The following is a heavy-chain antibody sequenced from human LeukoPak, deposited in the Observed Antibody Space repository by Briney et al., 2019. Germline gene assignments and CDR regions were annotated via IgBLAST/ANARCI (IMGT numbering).Heavy chain of an antibody. Sequence: ASVKVSCKASGYTFTSYGISWVRQAPGQRLEWMGWISAYNGNTNYAQKLQGRVTMTTDTSTSTAYMELRSLRSDDTAVYYCASSIAVAGTGLLVYWGQGTLVTVSS. CDR1: GYTFTSYG. D-gene: IGHD6-19*01. V-gene: IGHV1-18*04. CDR3: ASSIAVAGTGLLVY. CDR2: ISAYNGNT. J-gene: IGHJ4*02.